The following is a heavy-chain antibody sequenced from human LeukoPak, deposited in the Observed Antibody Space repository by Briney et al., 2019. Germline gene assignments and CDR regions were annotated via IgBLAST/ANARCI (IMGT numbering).Heavy chain of an antibody. J-gene: IGHJ6*03. Sequence: GGSLRLSCAASGFTFDDYAMSWVRQAPGKGLQWVSGISWNGGSTVYADSVKGRFTISRDNAKNSLFLQMNSLRAEDTAVYYCARAHGAGGLGYQYMDVWGKGTTVTISS. CDR2: ISWNGGST. D-gene: IGHD2-2*01. CDR1: GFTFDDYA. V-gene: IGHV3-20*04. CDR3: ARAHGAGGLGYQYMDV.